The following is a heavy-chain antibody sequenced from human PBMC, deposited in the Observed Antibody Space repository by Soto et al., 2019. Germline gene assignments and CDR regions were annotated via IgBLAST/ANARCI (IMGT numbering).Heavy chain of an antibody. D-gene: IGHD5-12*01. V-gene: IGHV4-59*01. CDR3: ARGGNRYSNVASGVGGFDY. CDR1: GASISSSY. CDR2: VYHTGAT. J-gene: IGHJ4*02. Sequence: PSETLSLTCTVSGASISSSYWSWIRQSPERGLEWIAYVYHTGATNYNPSLKSRVTISLDTSKGQFSLNLTSLTTADTAVYFCARGGNRYSNVASGVGGFDYWGLGSLVTVSS.